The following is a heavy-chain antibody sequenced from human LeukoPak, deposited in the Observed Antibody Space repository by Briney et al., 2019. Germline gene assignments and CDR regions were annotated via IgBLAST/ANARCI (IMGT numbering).Heavy chain of an antibody. Sequence: GGSLRLSCAASGFTFSSYGMHWVRQAPGKGLEWVSSISSSSSYIYYADSVKGRFTISRDNAKNSLYLQMNSLRAEDTAVYYCARDGGGPYGSGSYTFDYWGQGTLVTVSS. V-gene: IGHV3-21*01. D-gene: IGHD3-10*01. CDR2: ISSSSSYI. CDR1: GFTFSSYG. CDR3: ARDGGGPYGSGSYTFDY. J-gene: IGHJ4*02.